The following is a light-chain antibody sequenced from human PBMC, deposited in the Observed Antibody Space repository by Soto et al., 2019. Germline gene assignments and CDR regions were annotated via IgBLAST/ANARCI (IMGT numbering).Light chain of an antibody. V-gene: IGKV3-15*01. Sequence: EIVMTQSPATLSVSPGERAALSCRASQSVSSNFAWYQQKPGQAPRLLIYGASTRATGIPARFSGSESGTDFTLAISSRQSEGFAVYYCQQYNNWPYTLGQLTKLEIK. CDR2: GAS. J-gene: IGKJ2*01. CDR1: QSVSSN. CDR3: QQYNNWPYT.